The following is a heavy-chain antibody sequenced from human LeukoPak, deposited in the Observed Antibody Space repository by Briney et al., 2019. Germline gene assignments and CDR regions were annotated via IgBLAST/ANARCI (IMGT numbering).Heavy chain of an antibody. D-gene: IGHD4-23*01. V-gene: IGHV3-30*18. CDR3: AKDHRWPPHFDS. CDR1: GFTFSTYG. CDR2: ISYDGSNK. J-gene: IGHJ4*02. Sequence: GGSLRLSCAASGFTFSTYGMHWVRQAPGKGLEWVAVISYDGSNKYYADSVKGRFTISRDNSKNTLYLQMNSLRAEDTGVYYCAKDHRWPPHFDSWGQGTLVTVSS.